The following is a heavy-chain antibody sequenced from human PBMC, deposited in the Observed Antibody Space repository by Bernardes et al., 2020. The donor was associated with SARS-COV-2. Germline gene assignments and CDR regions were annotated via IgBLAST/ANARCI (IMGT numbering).Heavy chain of an antibody. J-gene: IGHJ4*02. Sequence: AGSLRLSCAASGFTFSSYWMSWVRQAPGKGLEWVANIKGDGSQRSSADSLGGRFTVSRDNAKNLLYLQMSSVRAGDTAVYYCARIGDLTGRDYWGQGTLVTVSS. CDR1: GFTFSSYW. D-gene: IGHD3-9*01. CDR2: IKGDGSQR. CDR3: ARIGDLTGRDY. V-gene: IGHV3-7*01.